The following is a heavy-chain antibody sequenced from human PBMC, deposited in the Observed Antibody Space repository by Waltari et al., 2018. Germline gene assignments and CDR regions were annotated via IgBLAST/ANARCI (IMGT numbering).Heavy chain of an antibody. D-gene: IGHD4-17*01. Sequence: VQLQQWGAGLLKPSETLSLTCAVYGGSFSGYYWSWIRQPPGKGLEGVSAISGSGGSTYYADSGKGRFTISIDNSKNTLYRQMNSLRAEDTAVYYCAKLPSLRSGNWFDPWGQGTLVTVSS. CDR2: ISGSGGST. V-gene: IGHV3-23*01. CDR3: AKLPSLRSGNWFDP. CDR1: GGSFSGYY. J-gene: IGHJ5*02.